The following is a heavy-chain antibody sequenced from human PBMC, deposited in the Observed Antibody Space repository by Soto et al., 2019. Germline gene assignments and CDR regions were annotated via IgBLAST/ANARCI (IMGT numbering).Heavy chain of an antibody. CDR3: ARDRRYYDSSGYYPDAFDI. CDR1: GFTFSSYA. V-gene: IGHV3-21*01. CDR2: ISGSTI. D-gene: IGHD3-22*01. Sequence: GGSLRLSCAASGFTFSSYAMSWVRQAPGKGLEWVSAISGSTIYYADSVKGRFTISRDNAKNSLYLQMNSLRAEDTAVYYCARDRRYYDSSGYYPDAFDIWGQGTMVTVSS. J-gene: IGHJ3*02.